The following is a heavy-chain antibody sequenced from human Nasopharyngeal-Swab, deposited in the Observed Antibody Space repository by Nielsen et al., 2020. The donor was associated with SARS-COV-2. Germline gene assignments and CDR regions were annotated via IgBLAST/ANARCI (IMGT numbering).Heavy chain of an antibody. Sequence: GESLKISCAASGCTFSRYWMHWVRQVPGKGLVWVSRIDTDGSTTDHAESVKGRFTISRDNAKNTLYLQMNNLRAEDTALYYCARDVAGADSAWGQGTLVTVSS. CDR1: GCTFSRYW. D-gene: IGHD2-21*01. J-gene: IGHJ5*02. CDR3: ARDVAGADSA. V-gene: IGHV3-74*01. CDR2: IDTDGSTT.